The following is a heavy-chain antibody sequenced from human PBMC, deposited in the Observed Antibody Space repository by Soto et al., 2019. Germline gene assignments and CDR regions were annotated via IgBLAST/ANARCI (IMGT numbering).Heavy chain of an antibody. CDR3: ATGRFITIFGVGIRGFDY. Sequence: EVQLLESGGGLVQPGGSLRLSCAASGFTFSSYATSWVRQAPGKGLEWVSAISGSGGSTYYADSVKGRFTISRDNSKNTLYLQMNSLRAEDTAVYYCATGRFITIFGVGIRGFDYWGQGTLVTVSS. V-gene: IGHV3-23*01. CDR2: ISGSGGST. D-gene: IGHD3-3*01. J-gene: IGHJ4*02. CDR1: GFTFSSYA.